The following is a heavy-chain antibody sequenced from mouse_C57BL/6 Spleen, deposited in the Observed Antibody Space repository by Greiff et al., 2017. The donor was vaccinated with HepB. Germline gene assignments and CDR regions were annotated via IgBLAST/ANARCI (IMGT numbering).Heavy chain of an antibody. V-gene: IGHV1-15*01. J-gene: IGHJ2*01. Sequence: VQLQQSGAELVRPGASVTLSCKASGYTFTDYEMHWVKQTPVRGLEWIGAIDPETGGTAYNQKFKGKAILTADKSSSTAYMELRSLTSEYSAVYYCTRSYGSSSFDYWGQGTTLTVSS. CDR3: TRSYGSSSFDY. D-gene: IGHD1-1*01. CDR2: IDPETGGT. CDR1: GYTFTDYE.